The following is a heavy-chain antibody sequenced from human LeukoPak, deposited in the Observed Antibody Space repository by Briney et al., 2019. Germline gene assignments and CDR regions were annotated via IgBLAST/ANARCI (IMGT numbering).Heavy chain of an antibody. Sequence: SVKVSCKASGGTFSSYAISWVRQAPVQGLEWMGGIIPIFGTANYAQKSQGRVTITADKSTSTAYMELSSLRSEDTAVYYCARVYCSSTSCYETRFDPWGQGTLVTVSS. D-gene: IGHD2-2*01. CDR3: ARVYCSSTSCYETRFDP. V-gene: IGHV1-69*06. J-gene: IGHJ5*02. CDR1: GGTFSSYA. CDR2: IIPIFGTA.